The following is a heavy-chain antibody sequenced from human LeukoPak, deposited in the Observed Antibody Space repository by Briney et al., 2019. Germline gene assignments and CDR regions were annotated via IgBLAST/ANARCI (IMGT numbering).Heavy chain of an antibody. CDR3: ARGGSGYNY. CDR2: IYTSGTT. J-gene: IGHJ4*02. D-gene: IGHD3-22*01. Sequence: XSWXRXPXGXGLEWIGRIYTSGTTNYNPSLTSRVTMSLDTSKNQLSLKLSSVTAADTAVYYCARGGSGYNYWGQGTLVTVSS. V-gene: IGHV4-4*07.